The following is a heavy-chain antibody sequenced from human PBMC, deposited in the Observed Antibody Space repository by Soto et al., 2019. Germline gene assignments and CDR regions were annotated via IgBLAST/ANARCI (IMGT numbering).Heavy chain of an antibody. J-gene: IGHJ6*02. CDR3: ARVGLGAAADYYYYGMDV. CDR2: IIPIFGTA. D-gene: IGHD6-13*01. V-gene: IGHV1-69*01. CDR1: GGTFSSYA. Sequence: QVQLVQSGAEVKKPGSSVKVSCKASGGTFSSYAISWVRQAPGQGLEWMGGIIPIFGTANYAQKFQGRVTITADESTSTAYMELSSLRSEDTAAYYCARVGLGAAADYYYYGMDVWGQGTTVTVSS.